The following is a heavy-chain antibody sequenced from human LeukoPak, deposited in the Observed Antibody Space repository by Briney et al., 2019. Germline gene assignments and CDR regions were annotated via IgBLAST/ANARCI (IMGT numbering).Heavy chain of an antibody. CDR3: ASWYSGSDGPVRHNDAFDI. D-gene: IGHD1-26*01. CDR1: GYTFTGYY. Sequence: ASVKVSCKASGYTFTGYYMHWVRQAPGQGLEWMGWINPNSGGTNYAQKFQGRVTMTSDTSISTAYMELSRLRSDDTAVYYCASWYSGSDGPVRHNDAFDIWGQGTMVTVSS. V-gene: IGHV1-2*02. CDR2: INPNSGGT. J-gene: IGHJ3*02.